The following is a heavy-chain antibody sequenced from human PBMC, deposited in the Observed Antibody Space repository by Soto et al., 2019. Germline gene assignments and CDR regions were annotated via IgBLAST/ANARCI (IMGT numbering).Heavy chain of an antibody. Sequence: GASVKVSCKASGCTFSSYAISWVGQAPGQGLEWMGGIIPIFGTANYAQKFQGRVTITADESTSTAYMELSSLRSEDTAVYYCANSGYSSTGYYFEYWGQGTLVIVSS. V-gene: IGHV1-69*13. J-gene: IGHJ4*02. CDR2: IIPIFGTA. CDR3: ANSGYSSTGYYFEY. D-gene: IGHD3-22*01. CDR1: GCTFSSYA.